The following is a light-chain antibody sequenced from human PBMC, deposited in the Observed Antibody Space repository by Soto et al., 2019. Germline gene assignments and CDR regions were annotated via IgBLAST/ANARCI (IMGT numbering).Light chain of an antibody. Sequence: QSVLTQPPSASRTPGQRVTISCSGSRASIGSNTVTWYQHLPGAAPKLLVYNNNQRPSGVPDRFSGSKSDTSASLAISGLQSEDEADYYCAAWDDYLNGVVFGGGTKLTVL. CDR3: AAWDDYLNGVV. J-gene: IGLJ2*01. CDR2: NNN. CDR1: RASIGSNT. V-gene: IGLV1-44*01.